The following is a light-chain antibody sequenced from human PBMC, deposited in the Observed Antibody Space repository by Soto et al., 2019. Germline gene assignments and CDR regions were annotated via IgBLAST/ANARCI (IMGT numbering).Light chain of an antibody. J-gene: IGKJ1*01. CDR1: QTVGSY. V-gene: IGKV3-15*01. Sequence: EIVLTQSPATLSVSPGERATLSCRASQTVGSYLAWYQQKPGQAPRLLIYGASTRATGIPARFSGSGSGTDFTLTISSLKSEDSAVYYCQQYGSSPTWTFGQGTKVDIK. CDR3: QQYGSSPTWT. CDR2: GAS.